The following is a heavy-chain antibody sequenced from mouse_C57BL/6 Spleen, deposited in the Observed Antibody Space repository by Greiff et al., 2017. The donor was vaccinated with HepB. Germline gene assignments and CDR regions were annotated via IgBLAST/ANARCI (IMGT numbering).Heavy chain of an antibody. D-gene: IGHD1-1*01. CDR2: IYPGNSDT. J-gene: IGHJ2*01. V-gene: IGHV1-5*01. CDR3: TRDYYGSSSYYFDY. CDR1: GYTFTSYW. Sequence: VQLQQSGTVLARPGASVKMSCKPSGYTFTSYWMHWVKQRPGQGLEWIGAIYPGNSDTSYNQKFKGKAKLTAVTSASTAYMELSSLTNEDSAVYYCTRDYYGSSSYYFDYWGQGTTLTVSS.